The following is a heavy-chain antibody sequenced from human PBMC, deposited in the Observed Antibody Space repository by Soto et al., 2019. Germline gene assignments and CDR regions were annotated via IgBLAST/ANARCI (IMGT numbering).Heavy chain of an antibody. J-gene: IGHJ6*02. Sequence: VQLVESGGGVVQPGRSLRLSCAASGFTFNTYGMHWVRQAPGKGLEWVAVIWYDGSDKYYGDSVKGRFTISRDNSKNTLYLQMNSLRAEDTAVYYCARDVAHLAYMDVWGQGTTVTVSS. CDR1: GFTFNTYG. D-gene: IGHD2-15*01. CDR3: ARDVAHLAYMDV. CDR2: IWYDGSDK. V-gene: IGHV3-33*01.